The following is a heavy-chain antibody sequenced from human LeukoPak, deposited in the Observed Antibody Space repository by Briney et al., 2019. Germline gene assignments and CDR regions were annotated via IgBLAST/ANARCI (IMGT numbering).Heavy chain of an antibody. V-gene: IGHV1-69*05. CDR1: GGTFSSYA. CDR2: IIPIFGTA. Sequence: GSSVRVSCKASGGTFSSYAISWVRQAPGQGLEWMGGIIPIFGTANYAQKFQGRGTITTDESTSTAYMELSSLRSEDTAVYYCASSGGYCSSTSCYSDYWGQGTLVTVSS. CDR3: ASSGGYCSSTSCYSDY. D-gene: IGHD2-2*01. J-gene: IGHJ4*02.